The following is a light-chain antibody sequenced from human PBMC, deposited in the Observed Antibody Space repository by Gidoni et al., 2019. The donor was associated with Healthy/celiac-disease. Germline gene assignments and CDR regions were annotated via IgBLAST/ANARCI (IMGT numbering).Light chain of an antibody. J-gene: IGLJ2*01. CDR2: KDS. CDR3: QSADSSYVV. CDR1: ALPKQY. Sequence: SYELTQPPSVAVSRGQTARITCSGDALPKQYAYWYQQKPGQAPVLVIYKDSERPSGIPERFSGSSSGTTVTLTISGVQAEDEADYYCQSADSSYVVFGGGTKLTVL. V-gene: IGLV3-25*02.